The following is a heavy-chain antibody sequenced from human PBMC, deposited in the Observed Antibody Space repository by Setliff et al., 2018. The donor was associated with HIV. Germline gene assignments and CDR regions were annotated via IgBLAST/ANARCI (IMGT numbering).Heavy chain of an antibody. CDR2: TNPSGGST. Sequence: GASVKVSCKASGYTFTSYYMHWVRQAPGQGLEWMGITNPSGGSTSYAQEFQGRVTMTRDTSTSTVYMELSSLRSEDTAVYYCARESPDSSGYYRAFDIWGQGTMVTVS. D-gene: IGHD3-22*01. V-gene: IGHV1-46*01. CDR3: ARESPDSSGYYRAFDI. CDR1: GYTFTSYY. J-gene: IGHJ3*02.